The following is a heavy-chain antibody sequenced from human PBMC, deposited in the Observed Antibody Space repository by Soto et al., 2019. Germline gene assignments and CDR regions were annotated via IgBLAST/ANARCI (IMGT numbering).Heavy chain of an antibody. CDR1: GFTFSSYA. Sequence: GGSLRLSCAASGFTFSSYAMSWVRQAPGKGLEWVSAISGSGGSTYYADSVKGRFTISRDNSKNTLYLQMNSLRAEDTAVYYCAKVAAAGTSYYYYGMDVWGQGTTVTVSS. D-gene: IGHD6-13*01. J-gene: IGHJ6*02. V-gene: IGHV3-23*01. CDR3: AKVAAAGTSYYYYGMDV. CDR2: ISGSGGST.